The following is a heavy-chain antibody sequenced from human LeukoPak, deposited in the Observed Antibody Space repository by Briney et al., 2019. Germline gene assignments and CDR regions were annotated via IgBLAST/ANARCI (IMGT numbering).Heavy chain of an antibody. Sequence: SETLSLTCTVSGGSISSYYWSWIRQPPGKGLEWIWYIYYSGSTNYNPSLKSRVTISVDTSKNQFSLKLSSVTAADTAVYYCAREYSSSSRWFDPWGQGTLVTVSS. V-gene: IGHV4-59*01. D-gene: IGHD6-6*01. CDR2: IYYSGST. CDR3: AREYSSSSRWFDP. J-gene: IGHJ5*02. CDR1: GGSISSYY.